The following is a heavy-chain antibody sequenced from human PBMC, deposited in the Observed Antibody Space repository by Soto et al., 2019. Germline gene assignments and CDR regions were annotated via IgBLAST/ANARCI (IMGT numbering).Heavy chain of an antibody. CDR1: GLTFTNYA. Sequence: GGSLRLSCAASGLTFTNYAMSWVRQAPGKGLEWVSTISSSGDVTRYAESVQGRFTISRDNPKNTLYLLMNSLRAEDTAVYYCASVFSGHDWGSFDIWGQGTMGTVSS. D-gene: IGHD5-12*01. V-gene: IGHV3-23*01. CDR3: ASVFSGHDWGSFDI. J-gene: IGHJ3*02. CDR2: ISSSGDVT.